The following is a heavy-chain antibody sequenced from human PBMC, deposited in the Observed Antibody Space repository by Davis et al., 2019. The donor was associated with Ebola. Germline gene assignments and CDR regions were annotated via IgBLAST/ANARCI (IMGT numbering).Heavy chain of an antibody. D-gene: IGHD1-26*01. V-gene: IGHV3-30-3*01. CDR3: ARDHSGSLYYFDY. CDR1: GFPLSGFD. Sequence: GESLKISCSATGFPLSGFDMHWVRQAPGKGLEWVAVVSHDSSEEFYADSVKGRFTISRDNAKNSLYLQMNSLRAEDTAVYYCARDHSGSLYYFDYWGQGTLVTVSS. CDR2: VSHDSSEE. J-gene: IGHJ4*02.